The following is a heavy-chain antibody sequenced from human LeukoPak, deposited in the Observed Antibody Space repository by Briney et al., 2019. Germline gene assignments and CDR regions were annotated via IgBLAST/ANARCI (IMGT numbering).Heavy chain of an antibody. Sequence: ASVKVSCKASGGTFSSYAISWVRQAPGQGLEWMGGIIPIFGTANYAQKFQGRVTITADESTSTAYMELSSLRSEDTAVYYCAREVTRWFDPWGQGTLVTVSS. CDR3: AREVTRWFDP. V-gene: IGHV1-69*13. CDR1: GGTFSSYA. D-gene: IGHD5-18*01. CDR2: IIPIFGTA. J-gene: IGHJ5*02.